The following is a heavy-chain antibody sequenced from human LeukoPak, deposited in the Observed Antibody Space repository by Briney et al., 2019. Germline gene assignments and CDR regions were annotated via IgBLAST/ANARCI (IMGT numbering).Heavy chain of an antibody. D-gene: IGHD2-8*02. CDR3: AKGGVSSIYHAFDI. CDR2: ISSDASGT. V-gene: IGHV3-23*01. CDR1: GFTFSTYW. Sequence: GGSLRLSCAASGFTFSTYWMSWVRQAPGKGLEWVSDISSDASGTYYTDSVKGRFTISRDNSKNTLYLRMNSLRAEDTAVYYCAKGGVSSIYHAFDIWGQGTMVTVSS. J-gene: IGHJ3*02.